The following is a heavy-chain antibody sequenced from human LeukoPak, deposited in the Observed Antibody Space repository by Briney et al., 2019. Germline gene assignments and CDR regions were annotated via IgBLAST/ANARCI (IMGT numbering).Heavy chain of an antibody. Sequence: PGGSLRLACAASGFTFSSYAMHWVRQAPGKGLEWVAVISYDGSNKYYADSVKGRFTISRDNSKNTLYLQMNSLRAEDTAVYYCARDANILTGYYNYYWGQGTLVTVSS. V-gene: IGHV3-30*04. CDR3: ARDANILTGYYNYY. CDR1: GFTFSSYA. J-gene: IGHJ4*02. D-gene: IGHD3-9*01. CDR2: ISYDGSNK.